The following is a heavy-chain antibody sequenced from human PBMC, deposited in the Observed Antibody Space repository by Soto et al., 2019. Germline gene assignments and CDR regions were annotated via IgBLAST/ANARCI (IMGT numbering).Heavy chain of an antibody. CDR2: INGDGTTT. Sequence: EVQLVESGGGLVQPGGSLRLSCAASGFTFSSYWMHWVRQDPGQGLVWVSSINGDGTTTQYADSVKGRFTVSRDNAKNTLSLQMDSLRAEDTAVYYCAKDLFWCQCDYWGQETLVIVSS. D-gene: IGHD3-3*01. CDR1: GFTFSSYW. CDR3: AKDLFWCQCDY. J-gene: IGHJ4*02. V-gene: IGHV3-74*03.